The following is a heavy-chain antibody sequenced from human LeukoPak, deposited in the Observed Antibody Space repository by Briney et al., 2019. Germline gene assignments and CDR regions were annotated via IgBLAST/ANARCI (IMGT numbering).Heavy chain of an antibody. D-gene: IGHD2-2*01. CDR3: ARDRRSTSFYYYYGMDV. Sequence: PSETLSLTCTVSGGSISSYYWSWIRQPPGKGLEWIGYIYYSGSTNYSPSLKSRVTISVDTSKNQFSLKLSSVTAADTAVYYCARDRRSTSFYYYYGMDVWGQGTTVTVSS. CDR1: GGSISSYY. CDR2: IYYSGST. V-gene: IGHV4-59*01. J-gene: IGHJ6*02.